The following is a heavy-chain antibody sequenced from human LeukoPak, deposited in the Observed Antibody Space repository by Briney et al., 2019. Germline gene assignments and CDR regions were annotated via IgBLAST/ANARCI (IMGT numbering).Heavy chain of an antibody. CDR2: IILICGTA. D-gene: IGHD2-21*02. J-gene: IGHJ3*02. V-gene: IGHV1-69*01. CDR1: GGTFISYA. CDR3: AREEREYCGGDCNDAFDI. Sequence: SSVKVSCKASGGTFISYAISWVRQAPGQGVGWVGGIILICGTANYAEKFQGRVTITEDESTSTAYMELSSLRSEDTAVYYCAREEREYCGGDCNDAFDIWGQGTMVTVSS.